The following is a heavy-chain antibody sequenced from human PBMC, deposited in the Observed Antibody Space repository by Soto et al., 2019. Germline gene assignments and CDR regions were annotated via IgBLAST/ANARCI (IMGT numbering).Heavy chain of an antibody. D-gene: IGHD1-26*01. CDR1: EFTFSSYW. J-gene: IGHJ4*02. CDR3: ASETSSGTSDY. CDR2: IKQDGSER. Sequence: QAGGSLRLSCAASEFTFSSYWMSWVRQAPGKGLEWVANIKQDGSERYYVDSVKGRFTISRDNAKNSLFLQMNSLRADDTAVYYCASETSSGTSDYWGQGTLVTVSS. V-gene: IGHV3-7*03.